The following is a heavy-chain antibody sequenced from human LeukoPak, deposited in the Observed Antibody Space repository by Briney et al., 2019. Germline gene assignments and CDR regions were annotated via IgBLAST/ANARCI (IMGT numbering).Heavy chain of an antibody. J-gene: IGHJ4*02. CDR1: AFTFSIYA. CDR3: AKDLLSSGIRYFDY. Sequence: GGSLRLSCAASAFTFSIYAMTWVRQAPGKGLEWVSAISGSGGSTYYADSVKGRFTISRDNSKNTLFLQMNSLRAEDTAVYYCAKDLLSSGIRYFDYWGQGTLVTVSS. CDR2: ISGSGGST. V-gene: IGHV3-23*01. D-gene: IGHD6-25*01.